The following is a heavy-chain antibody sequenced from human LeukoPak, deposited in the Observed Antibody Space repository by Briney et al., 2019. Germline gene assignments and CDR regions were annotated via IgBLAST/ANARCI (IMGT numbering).Heavy chain of an antibody. CDR3: ARMVYYYDSSGYYPDY. Sequence: GAPVKVSCTASGYTFTSYGISWVRQAPGQGLEWMGWISAYNGNTNYAQKLQGRVTMTTDTSTSTAYMELRSLRSDDTAVYYCARMVYYYDSSGYYPDYWGQGTLVTVSS. V-gene: IGHV1-18*01. CDR2: ISAYNGNT. D-gene: IGHD3-22*01. J-gene: IGHJ4*02. CDR1: GYTFTSYG.